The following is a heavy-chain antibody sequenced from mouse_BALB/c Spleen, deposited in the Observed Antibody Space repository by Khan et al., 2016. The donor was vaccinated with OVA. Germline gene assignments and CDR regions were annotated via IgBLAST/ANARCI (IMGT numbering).Heavy chain of an antibody. V-gene: IGHV5-6*01. CDR1: GFTFSSYS. Sequence: EVNLVESGGDLVKPGGSLKLSCAASGFTFSSYSMSWVRQTPDKRLEWVTTISSVGDYTYYPDSVKGRFTISRDNAKNTLYLQMSSLKSEDTAMYYCARHLTGSFVYWGQGTLVTVSA. CDR2: ISSVGDYT. J-gene: IGHJ3*01. D-gene: IGHD4-1*01. CDR3: ARHLTGSFVY.